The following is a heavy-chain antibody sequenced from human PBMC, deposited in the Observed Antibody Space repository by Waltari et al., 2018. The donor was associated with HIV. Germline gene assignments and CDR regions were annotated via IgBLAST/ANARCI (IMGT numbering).Heavy chain of an antibody. J-gene: IGHJ4*02. CDR1: GFTFPTYG. D-gene: IGHD1-26*01. V-gene: IGHV3-33*01. CDR2: IWHDGSKT. CDR3: ARQVGAALFDY. Sequence: QLVESGGGVVQPGRTLRLSCAASGFTFPTYGMHWVRQAPAKGLEWVALIWHDGSKTYYADSLKGRFTISRDNSKNTLYLQMNSLRGEDTAVYYCARQVGAALFDYWGQGALVTVSS.